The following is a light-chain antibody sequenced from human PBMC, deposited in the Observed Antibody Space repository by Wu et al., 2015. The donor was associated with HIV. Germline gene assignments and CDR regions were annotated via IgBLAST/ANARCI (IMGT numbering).Light chain of an antibody. CDR3: QQHGSSFT. CDR1: RSVNNN. CDR2: GAS. V-gene: IGKV3-20*01. Sequence: EIVMTQSPATLSVSPGDRVYLSCRASRSVNNNLAWYQQKPGQAPRLLIYGASTRASDIPDRFSGSGSGTDFTLTINRLEPEDFAVYYCQQHGSSFTFGPGTKVDLK. J-gene: IGKJ3*01.